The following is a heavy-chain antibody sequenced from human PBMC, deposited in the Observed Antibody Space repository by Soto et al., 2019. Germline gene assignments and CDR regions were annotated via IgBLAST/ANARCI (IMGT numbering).Heavy chain of an antibody. CDR1: GFTFSNYA. V-gene: IGHV3-23*01. CDR3: AKAPVDRYDILPGYRFDY. Sequence: EVQLLESGGGLVQPGGSLRLSCAASGFTFSNYAMSWVRQAPGKGLAWVSTISGSGGSTCYADSVKGRFTISRDNSKNALYLQMNSLRAEDTAVYYCAKAPVDRYDILPGYRFDYWGQGTLVTVSS. J-gene: IGHJ4*02. CDR2: ISGSGGST. D-gene: IGHD3-9*01.